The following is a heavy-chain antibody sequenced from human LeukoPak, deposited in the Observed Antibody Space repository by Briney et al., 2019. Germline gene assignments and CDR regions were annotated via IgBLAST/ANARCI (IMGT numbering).Heavy chain of an antibody. D-gene: IGHD3-22*01. CDR1: GFTVSSNY. Sequence: GGSLRLSCAASGFTVSSNYMSWVRQAPGKGLEWVSYISSSGSTIYYADSVKGRFTISRDNAKNSLYLQMNSLRAEDTAVYYCARDDTMSSPRRTEYYFDYWGQGTLVTVSS. CDR3: ARDDTMSSPRRTEYYFDY. J-gene: IGHJ4*02. V-gene: IGHV3-11*01. CDR2: ISSSGSTI.